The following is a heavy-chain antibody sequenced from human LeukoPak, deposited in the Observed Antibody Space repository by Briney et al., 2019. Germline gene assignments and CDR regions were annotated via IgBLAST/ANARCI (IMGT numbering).Heavy chain of an antibody. CDR2: IIPIFGTA. J-gene: IGHJ6*02. V-gene: IGHV1-69*13. CDR3: ARGAGDPKLSYYYYGMDV. D-gene: IGHD2-21*02. Sequence: GASVKVSCKASGGTFISYAISWVRQAPGQGLEWMGGIIPIFGTANYAQKFQGRVTITADESTGTAYMELSSLRSEDTAVYYCARGAGDPKLSYYYYGMDVWGQGTTVTVSS. CDR1: GGTFISYA.